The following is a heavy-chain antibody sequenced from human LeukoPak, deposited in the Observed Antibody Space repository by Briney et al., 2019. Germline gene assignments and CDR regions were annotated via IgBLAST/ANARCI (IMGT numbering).Heavy chain of an antibody. CDR2: IIPVLGIA. CDR1: GGTFGSYA. V-gene: IGHV1-69*04. Sequence: GASVKVSCKASGGTFGSYAISWVRQAPGQGLEWMGRIIPVLGIAVYAQKFQGRVTMTRDTSTSTVYMELSSLRSEDTAVYYCARDFRYSSSVGLFDYWGQGTLVTVSS. CDR3: ARDFRYSSSVGLFDY. D-gene: IGHD6-6*01. J-gene: IGHJ4*02.